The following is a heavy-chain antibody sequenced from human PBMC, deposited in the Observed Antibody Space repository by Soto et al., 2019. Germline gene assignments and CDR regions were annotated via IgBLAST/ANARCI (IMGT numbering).Heavy chain of an antibody. D-gene: IGHD3-10*01. CDR1: GGTFSSYA. CDR2: IIPIFGTA. V-gene: IGHV1-69*06. J-gene: IGHJ6*02. Sequence: QVRLVQSGAEVKKPGASVKVSCKASGGTFSSYAISWVRQAPGQGLEWMGGIIPIFGTANYAQKFQGRVTITADKSTSTAYMELSSLRSEDTAVYYCARGPGVYGSGLNYYYGMDVWGQGTTVTVSS. CDR3: ARGPGVYGSGLNYYYGMDV.